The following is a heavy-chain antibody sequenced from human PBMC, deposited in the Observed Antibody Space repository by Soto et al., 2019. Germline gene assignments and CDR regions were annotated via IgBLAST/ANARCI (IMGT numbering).Heavy chain of an antibody. V-gene: IGHV4-4*02. CDR2: IYHSGST. Sequence: SETLFLTCAVSSGSISSSNWWRWVRQPPGKGLEWIGEIYHSGSTNYNPSLKSRVTISVDKSKNQFSLKLSSVTAADTAVYYCARVGILTGYPPDYYYSYMDVWGKGTTVTVSS. D-gene: IGHD3-9*01. CDR1: SGSISSSNW. CDR3: ARVGILTGYPPDYYYSYMDV. J-gene: IGHJ6*03.